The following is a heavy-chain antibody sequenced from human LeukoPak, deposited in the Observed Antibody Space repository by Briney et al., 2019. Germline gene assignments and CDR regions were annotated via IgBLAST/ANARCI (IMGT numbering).Heavy chain of an antibody. Sequence: SETLSLTCTVSTGSISSYYWNWIRQPPGKGLEWIGFIYYSGSTNYNPSLKSRVTISVDTSKNQFSLKLSSVTAADTAVYYCARGPPRTYGGPYYFDYWGQGTLVTVSS. D-gene: IGHD4-23*01. V-gene: IGHV4-59*12. CDR1: TGSISSYY. CDR2: IYYSGST. CDR3: ARGPPRTYGGPYYFDY. J-gene: IGHJ4*02.